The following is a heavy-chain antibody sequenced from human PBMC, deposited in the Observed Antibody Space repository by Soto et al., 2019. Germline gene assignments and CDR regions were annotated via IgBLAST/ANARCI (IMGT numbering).Heavy chain of an antibody. J-gene: IGHJ4*02. CDR2: IIPVFQTA. CDR1: GGLFSSYP. Sequence: SVKVSCKASGGLFSSYPISWVRQVPGQGLEWMGGIIPVFQTAYYTQRFQGRVTITADESTNTAYMELSSLRSEDTAIYYCARGGSGYTWFNEFWGQGTLVTRLL. D-gene: IGHD3-22*01. V-gene: IGHV1-69*13. CDR3: ARGGSGYTWFNEF.